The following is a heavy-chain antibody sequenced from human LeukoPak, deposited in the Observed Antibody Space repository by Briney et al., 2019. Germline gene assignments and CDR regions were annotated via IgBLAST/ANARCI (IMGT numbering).Heavy chain of an antibody. Sequence: SETLSLTCTVSGGSISSSSYYWGWIRQPPGKGLEWIGSIYYSGSTYYNPSLKSRVTISVDTSKNQFSLKLSSVTAADTAVYYCARAGQMYYYDSSGYYYESYYYMDVWGKGTTVTISS. CDR3: ARAGQMYYYDSSGYYYESYYYMDV. CDR2: IYYSGST. CDR1: GGSISSSSYY. J-gene: IGHJ6*03. V-gene: IGHV4-39*07. D-gene: IGHD3-22*01.